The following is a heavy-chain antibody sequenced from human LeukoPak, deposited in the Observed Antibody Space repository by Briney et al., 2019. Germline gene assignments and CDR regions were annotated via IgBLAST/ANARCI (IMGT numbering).Heavy chain of an antibody. J-gene: IGHJ6*02. CDR1: GFTFSSYW. Sequence: GGSLRLSCAASGFTFSSYWMSWVRQAPGKGLEWVAHIKQDGSEKYYVDSVKGRFTISRDNAKNSLYLQMNSLRAEDTAVHYCARDGGILTGYYNPFYYYYYGMDVWGQGTTVTVSS. D-gene: IGHD3-9*01. CDR2: IKQDGSEK. V-gene: IGHV3-7*01. CDR3: ARDGGILTGYYNPFYYYYYGMDV.